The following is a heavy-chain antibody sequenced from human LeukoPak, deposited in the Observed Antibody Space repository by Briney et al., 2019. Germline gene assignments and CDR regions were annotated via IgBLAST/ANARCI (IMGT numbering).Heavy chain of an antibody. D-gene: IGHD1-26*01. CDR2: MNPNSGDT. CDR3: ARGNPSLVGATLNWFDP. J-gene: IGHJ5*02. V-gene: IGHV1-8*01. Sequence: ASVKVSCKASGYTFTSYDINWVRQATGQGLEWMGWMNPNSGDTGYVQKFQGRVTMTTDTSTNTAYMELSSLRSEDTAVYYCARGNPSLVGATLNWFDPWGQGTLVTVSS. CDR1: GYTFTSYD.